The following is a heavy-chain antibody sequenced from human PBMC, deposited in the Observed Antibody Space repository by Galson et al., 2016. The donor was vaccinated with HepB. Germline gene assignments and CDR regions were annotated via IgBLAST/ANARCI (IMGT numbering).Heavy chain of an antibody. CDR2: IDPSDSYT. D-gene: IGHD2-2*01. Sequence: QSGAEVKKPGESLKISCQGSGYNFTYYWISWVRQMPGKGLEWMGRIDPSDSYTNYSPSFEGHVTISADRSISTAYLQWSSLRASDTAMYFCARQKRYCASASCYAGWYFDLWGRGALVTVSS. V-gene: IGHV5-10-1*01. CDR1: GYNFTYYW. J-gene: IGHJ2*01. CDR3: ARQKRYCASASCYAGWYFDL.